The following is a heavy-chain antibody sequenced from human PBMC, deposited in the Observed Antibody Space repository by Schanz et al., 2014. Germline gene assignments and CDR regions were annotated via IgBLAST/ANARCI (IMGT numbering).Heavy chain of an antibody. CDR2: ISRDGTTS. J-gene: IGHJ4*02. Sequence: QVQLVESGGGLVKPGGSLRLSCAASGFIFNDYYMNWIRQAPGKGLEWLSYISRDGTTSYYADSVKGRFTISRDNAKNSLYLQMSSLRDEDTAIYYCVRDYWGFDNWGQGTLVTVSS. D-gene: IGHD3-16*01. CDR1: GFIFNDYY. CDR3: VRDYWGFDN. V-gene: IGHV3-11*04.